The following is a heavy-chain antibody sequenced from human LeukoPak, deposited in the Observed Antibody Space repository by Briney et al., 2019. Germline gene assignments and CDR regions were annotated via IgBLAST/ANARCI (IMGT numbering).Heavy chain of an antibody. Sequence: PSETLSLTCTVSGGSISSGGYYWSWSRQHPGKGLEWIGYIYYSGSTYYNPSLKSRVTISVDTSKNQFSLKLSSVTAADTAVYYCARHFSGTTGYYFDYWGQGTLVTVSS. CDR1: GGSISSGGYY. CDR3: ARHFSGTTGYYFDY. D-gene: IGHD1-1*01. V-gene: IGHV4-31*03. CDR2: IYYSGST. J-gene: IGHJ4*02.